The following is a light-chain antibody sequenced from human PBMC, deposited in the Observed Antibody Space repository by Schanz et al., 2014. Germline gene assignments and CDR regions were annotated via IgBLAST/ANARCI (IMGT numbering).Light chain of an antibody. CDR2: EGS. J-gene: IGLJ1*01. V-gene: IGLV2-23*01. CDR3: CSYAGSNSLRV. Sequence: QSALTQPASVSGSPGQSITISCTGTSSDVGSYNLVSWYQQHPGKAPKLMIYEGSKRPSGVPDRFSGSKSGNTASLTVSGLQAEDEADYYCCSYAGSNSLRVFGTGTKLTVL. CDR1: SSDVGSYNL.